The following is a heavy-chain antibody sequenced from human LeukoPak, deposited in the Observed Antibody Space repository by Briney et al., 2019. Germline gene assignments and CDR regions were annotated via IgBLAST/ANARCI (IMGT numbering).Heavy chain of an antibody. CDR1: GFTFSSYD. CDR3: AKDRTVTTGIIDY. D-gene: IGHD4-17*01. J-gene: IGHJ4*02. CDR2: IRYDGGNE. Sequence: PGGSLRLSCAASGFTFSSYDMHWVRQAPDKGLEWVAFIRYDGGNEYYADSVKGRFTISRDNSKNTLYLQLSSLRAEDTAVYYCAKDRTVTTGIIDYWGQGTLVTVSS. V-gene: IGHV3-30*02.